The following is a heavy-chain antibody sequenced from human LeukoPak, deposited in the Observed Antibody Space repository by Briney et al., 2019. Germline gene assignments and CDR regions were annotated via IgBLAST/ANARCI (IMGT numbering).Heavy chain of an antibody. CDR3: AGGDYYTDY. CDR1: GGSISSYY. D-gene: IGHD4-17*01. V-gene: IGHV4-59*01. CDR2: IYYSGST. Sequence: SETLSLTCTVSGGSISSYYWSWLRQPPGKGLEWIGYIYYSGSTNYNPSLKSRVTISVDTSKNQFSLKLSSVTAADTAVYYCAGGDYYTDYWGQGTLVTVSS. J-gene: IGHJ4*02.